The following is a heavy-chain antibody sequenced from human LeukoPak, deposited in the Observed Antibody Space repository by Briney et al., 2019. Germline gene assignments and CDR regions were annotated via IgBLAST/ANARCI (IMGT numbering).Heavy chain of an antibody. V-gene: IGHV3-30*18. D-gene: IGHD3-16*01. CDR2: ISYDGSNK. J-gene: IGHJ4*02. CDR3: AKLTGSDY. Sequence: GGSLRLSCAASGFTFSSYGMHWVRQAPGKGLEWVAVISYDGSNKYYADSVKGRFTISRDNSKNTLYLQMNSLRAEDTAVYYCAKLTGSDYWGQGTLVTVSS. CDR1: GFTFSSYG.